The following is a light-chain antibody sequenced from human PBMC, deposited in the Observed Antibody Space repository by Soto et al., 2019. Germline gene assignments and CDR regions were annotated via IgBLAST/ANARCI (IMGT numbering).Light chain of an antibody. CDR1: QSVSSN. CDR2: DAS. CDR3: QQYNNWPWT. Sequence: IVMTQSPATLSVSPGERATLSCRASQSVSSNLAWYQQKPGQTPRLLIYDASTRATGIPTRFSGSGSGTDFTLTISSLQSEDFAVYYCQQYNNWPWTFGQGTKVDIK. V-gene: IGKV3-15*01. J-gene: IGKJ1*01.